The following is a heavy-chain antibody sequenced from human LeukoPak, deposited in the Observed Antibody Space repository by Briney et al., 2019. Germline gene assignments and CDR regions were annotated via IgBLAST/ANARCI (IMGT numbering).Heavy chain of an antibody. Sequence: GGSLRLSSAASGFTFSSYSMHWVRHAPGKGLVWVSRINTDGSSTSYADSVKGRFTISRDNAKNTLYLQMNSLRAEDTAVYYCARAPAAYFDYWGQGTLVTVSS. D-gene: IGHD2-2*01. V-gene: IGHV3-74*01. CDR1: GFTFSSYS. J-gene: IGHJ4*02. CDR3: ARAPAAYFDY. CDR2: INTDGSST.